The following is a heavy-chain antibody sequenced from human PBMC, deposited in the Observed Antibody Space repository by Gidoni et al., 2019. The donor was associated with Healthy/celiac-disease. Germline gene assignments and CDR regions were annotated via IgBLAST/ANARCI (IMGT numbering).Heavy chain of an antibody. CDR3: ARIWGANWFDP. J-gene: IGHJ5*02. V-gene: IGHV4-31*03. D-gene: IGHD3-16*01. CDR1: GGSISSGGYY. Sequence: QVQLQESGPGLVKPSQPLSLTCTVSGGSISSGGYYWSWIRQNPGKGLEWIGYIYYSGSTYYNPSLKSRVTISVDTAKNQFSLKLSSVTAAYTAVYHCARIWGANWFDPWGQGTLVTVSS. CDR2: IYYSGST.